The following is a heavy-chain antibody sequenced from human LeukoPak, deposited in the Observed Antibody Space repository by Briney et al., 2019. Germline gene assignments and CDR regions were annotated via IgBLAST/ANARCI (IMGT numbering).Heavy chain of an antibody. CDR1: GFTFSSYA. CDR3: AYYSGSSRWFDY. D-gene: IGHD6-13*01. J-gene: IGHJ4*02. CDR2: ISGGGGST. V-gene: IGHV3-23*01. Sequence: GESLRLSCAASGFTFSSYAMSWVRQAPGKGLEWVSGISGGGGSTYYADSVKGRFTISRDNSKNTLYLQMNSLRAEDTAVYYCAYYSGSSRWFDYWGQGTLVTVSS.